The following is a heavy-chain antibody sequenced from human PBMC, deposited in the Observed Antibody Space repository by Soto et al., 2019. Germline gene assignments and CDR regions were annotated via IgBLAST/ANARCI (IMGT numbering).Heavy chain of an antibody. CDR3: ARGFCTRSRCYIGGFYYYGMDV. D-gene: IGHD2-2*02. CDR2: ISSDSSYK. V-gene: IGHV3-21*01. J-gene: IGHJ6*02. Sequence: EVQLVESGGGLGQPGGYLRLSCAASGFTLSSHTMNWVRQAPGKGLEWVSSISSDSSYKYYTDSVTGRFTVSRDNAKNSLYLQMKSMSDEYTAVYYCARGFCTRSRCYIGGFYYYGMDVWGQGATVTVSS. CDR1: GFTLSSHT.